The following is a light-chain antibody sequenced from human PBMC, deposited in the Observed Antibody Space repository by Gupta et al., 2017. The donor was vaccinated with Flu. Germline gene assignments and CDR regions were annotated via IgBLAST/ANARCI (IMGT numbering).Light chain of an antibody. CDR1: QSRVYSDGNTY. CDR2: KVS. CDR3: MQAKHWPWA. V-gene: IGKV2-30*01. J-gene: IGKJ1*01. Sequence: DVVMTQSARSLPVTLGQPASISCRFSQSRVYSDGNTYLNWFQQRPGQSPMRLIYKVSNRDSGVPDNFSGSGSGTDFTLKISSAGAEDVGIYCCMQAKHWPWAFGQGTKVEIK.